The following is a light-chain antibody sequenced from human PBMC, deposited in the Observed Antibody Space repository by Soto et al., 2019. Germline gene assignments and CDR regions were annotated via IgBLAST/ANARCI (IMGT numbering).Light chain of an antibody. V-gene: IGKV1-5*03. CDR2: KAS. CDR1: QSISSW. CDR3: QQYSTYRWT. Sequence: DIQMTGSPSTLSASVGEIGAITCRASQSISSWLAWYQQKPGKAPKLLIYKASSLESGVPSRFSGSGSGTEFTLTISSLQPDDFATYYCQQYSTYRWTFGQGTKVDIK. J-gene: IGKJ1*01.